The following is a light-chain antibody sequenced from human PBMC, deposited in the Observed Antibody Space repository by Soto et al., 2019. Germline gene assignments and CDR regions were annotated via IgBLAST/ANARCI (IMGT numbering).Light chain of an antibody. J-gene: IGKJ1*01. V-gene: IGKV1-5*01. Sequence: DIQLTRPPAPRPAPLGDGATISARGSQNSGRWLAWYQQKPGPAPSLLIYHASNLRGGAPSRFSGGGSGTEFTLTISSLQPDDIATYSCQQYNSYSWTFGQGTKVDIK. CDR3: QQYNSYSWT. CDR2: HAS. CDR1: QNSGRW.